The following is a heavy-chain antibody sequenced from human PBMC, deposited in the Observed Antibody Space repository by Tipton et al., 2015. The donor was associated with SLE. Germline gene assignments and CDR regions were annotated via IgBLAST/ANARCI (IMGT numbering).Heavy chain of an antibody. CDR1: GYTFTSYY. J-gene: IGHJ4*02. V-gene: IGHV1-46*01. D-gene: IGHD1-20*01. CDR3: ARDLSITGMGFDY. CDR2: INPSGGST. Sequence: QSGAEVKKPGASVKVSCKASGYTFTSYYMHWVRQAPGQGLEWMGIINPSGGSTSYAQKFQGRVTMTRDTSTSTVYMELSSVTAADTAVYYCARDLSITGMGFDYWGQGTLVTVSS.